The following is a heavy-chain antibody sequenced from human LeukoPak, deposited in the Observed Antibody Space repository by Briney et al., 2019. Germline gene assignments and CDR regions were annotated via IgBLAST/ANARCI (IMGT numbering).Heavy chain of an antibody. D-gene: IGHD3-10*01. CDR3: ATNGFIENY. J-gene: IGHJ4*02. V-gene: IGHV1-69-2*01. CDR1: GYTFSDYY. CDR2: VDPEDGAT. Sequence: GASVMVSCKTSGYTFSDYYIYWVQQAPGKGLEWMGRVDPEDGATLYAEKFQGRVTMTADTSTDTVYMELSGLRYEDTAVYYCATNGFIENYWGQGTLVTVSS.